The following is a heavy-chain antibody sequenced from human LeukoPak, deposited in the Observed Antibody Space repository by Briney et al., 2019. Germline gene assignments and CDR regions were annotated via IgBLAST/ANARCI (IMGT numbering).Heavy chain of an antibody. CDR1: GGTFSSYA. Sequence: EASVKVSFKASGGTFSSYAISWVRQAPGQGLEWMGWISAYNGNTNYAQKLQGRVTMTTDTSTSTAYMELRSLRSDDTAVYYCARDLEDTAMVQSDYWGQGALVTVSS. CDR3: ARDLEDTAMVQSDY. V-gene: IGHV1-18*01. D-gene: IGHD5-18*01. J-gene: IGHJ4*02. CDR2: ISAYNGNT.